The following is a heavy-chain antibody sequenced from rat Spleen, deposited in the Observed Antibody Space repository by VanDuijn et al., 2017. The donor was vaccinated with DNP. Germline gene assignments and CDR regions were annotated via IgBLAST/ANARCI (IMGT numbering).Heavy chain of an antibody. CDR3: TRGLRRVYWYFDS. CDR1: GYSITSNY. V-gene: IGHV3-1*01. J-gene: IGHJ1*01. Sequence: EVQLQESGPGLVKPSQSLSLTCSVTGYSITSNYWGWIRKFPGNKMEWMAYISYSGTTAYNPSLKSRVSITRDTSKNQFFLHLNSVTTEDTATYYCTRGLRRVYWYFDSWGPGTMVTVSS. CDR2: ISYSGTT. D-gene: IGHD1-11*01.